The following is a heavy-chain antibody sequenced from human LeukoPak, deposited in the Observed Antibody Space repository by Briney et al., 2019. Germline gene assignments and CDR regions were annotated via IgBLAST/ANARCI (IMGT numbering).Heavy chain of an antibody. V-gene: IGHV4-59*01. CDR2: IYDSGST. D-gene: IGHD3-10*01. CDR1: GGSISSYY. J-gene: IGHJ6*02. CDR3: ARVGGTNYYYYGMDV. Sequence: SETLSLTCTVSGGSISSYYWSWIRQPPGKGLEWIGYIYDSGSTNYNPSLKSRVTISVDTSKNQFSLKLSSVTAADMAVYYCARVGGTNYYYYGMDVWGQGTTVTVSS.